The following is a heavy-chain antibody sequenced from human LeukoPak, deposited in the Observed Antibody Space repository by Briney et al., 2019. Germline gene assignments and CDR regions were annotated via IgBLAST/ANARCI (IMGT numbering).Heavy chain of an antibody. Sequence: PSETLSLTCTVSGGSISSYYWSWTRQPAGKGLEWIGRIYTSGSTNYNPSLKSRVTMSVDTSKNQFSLKLSSVTAADTAVYYCARDEITIFGVVKGFDYWGQGTLVTVSS. CDR1: GGSISSYY. J-gene: IGHJ4*02. V-gene: IGHV4-4*07. D-gene: IGHD3-3*01. CDR2: IYTSGST. CDR3: ARDEITIFGVVKGFDY.